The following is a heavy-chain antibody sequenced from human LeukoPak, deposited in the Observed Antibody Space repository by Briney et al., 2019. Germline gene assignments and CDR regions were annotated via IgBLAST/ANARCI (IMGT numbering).Heavy chain of an antibody. V-gene: IGHV3-11*01. CDR3: SRDRSDCGGDCYSADDAFDI. D-gene: IGHD2-21*02. CDR1: GFTFSNYG. CDR2: ISTSGSTI. J-gene: IGHJ3*02. Sequence: GGSLRLSCAASGFTFSNYGLSWVRQAPGKGLEWVSYISTSGSTIDYADSVKGRFTISRDNAKSSLYLQINSLRAEDTAVYYCSRDRSDCGGDCYSADDAFDIWGQGTMVTVSS.